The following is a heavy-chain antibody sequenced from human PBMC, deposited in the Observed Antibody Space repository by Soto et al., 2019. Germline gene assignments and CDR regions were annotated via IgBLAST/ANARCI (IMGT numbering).Heavy chain of an antibody. D-gene: IGHD3-3*01. Sequence: EVQLVESGGGLVQPGGSLRVSCAASGFTFSDYWMHWVRQAPGKGLVWVSRIKSDGSRTDFADSVKGRFTISRDNAENTVYLQMSSLRAEDAAVYYCGRGGYHGYYMDYWGQGTLVTVSS. CDR3: GRGGYHGYYMDY. CDR2: IKSDGSRT. V-gene: IGHV3-74*01. J-gene: IGHJ4*02. CDR1: GFTFSDYW.